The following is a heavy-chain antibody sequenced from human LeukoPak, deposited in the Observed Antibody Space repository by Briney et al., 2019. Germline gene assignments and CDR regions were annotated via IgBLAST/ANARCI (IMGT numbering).Heavy chain of an antibody. V-gene: IGHV3-74*01. CDR3: AREDSTCTNGVCFHDVVDY. D-gene: IGHD2-8*01. CDR2: INSDGSST. J-gene: IGHJ4*02. CDR1: GFTFSSYW. Sequence: QPGGSLRLSCAASGFTFSSYWMHWVRQAPGKGLVWVSRINSDGSSTSYADSVKGRFTISRDNAKNSLYLQMNSLRAEDTALYYCAREDSTCTNGVCFHDVVDYWGQGTLVTVSS.